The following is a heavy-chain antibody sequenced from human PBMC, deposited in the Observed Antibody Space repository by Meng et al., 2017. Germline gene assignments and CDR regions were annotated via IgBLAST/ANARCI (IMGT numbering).Heavy chain of an antibody. Sequence: ASVKVSCKVSGYTLTELSMHWVRQAPGKGLEWMGGFDPEDGETIYAQKFQGRVTMTEDTSTDTAYMELSSLRSDDTAVYYCARYGSSNDAFDIWGQGTMVTVSS. V-gene: IGHV1-24*01. CDR1: GYTLTELS. D-gene: IGHD6-13*01. CDR3: ARYGSSNDAFDI. J-gene: IGHJ3*02. CDR2: FDPEDGET.